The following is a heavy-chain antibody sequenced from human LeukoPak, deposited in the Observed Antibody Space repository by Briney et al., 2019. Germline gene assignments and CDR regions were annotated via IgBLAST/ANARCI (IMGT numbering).Heavy chain of an antibody. J-gene: IGHJ4*02. Sequence: SETLSLTCTVSGGSISSYYWSWIRQPPGKGLEWIGYIYYSGNSNYNPSLKSRVTISVDTSKNQFSLKLSSVTAADTAVYYCAREGSYCGGDCYSIEKKFDYWGQGTLVTVSS. V-gene: IGHV4-59*12. D-gene: IGHD2-21*02. CDR1: GGSISSYY. CDR3: AREGSYCGGDCYSIEKKFDY. CDR2: IYYSGNS.